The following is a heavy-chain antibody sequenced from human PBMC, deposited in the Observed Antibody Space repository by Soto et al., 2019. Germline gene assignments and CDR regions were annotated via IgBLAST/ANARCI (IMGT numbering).Heavy chain of an antibody. Sequence: SETLSLTCAVSGGSISSGGYYWSWIRQPPGKGLEWIGYIYYSGSTYYNPSLKSRVTISVDRSKNQFSLKLSSVTAADTAVYYCDRAGAKLGIDYWGQGTLVTVSS. D-gene: IGHD7-27*01. V-gene: IGHV4-30-2*01. J-gene: IGHJ4*02. CDR3: DRAGAKLGIDY. CDR1: GGSISSGGYY. CDR2: IYYSGST.